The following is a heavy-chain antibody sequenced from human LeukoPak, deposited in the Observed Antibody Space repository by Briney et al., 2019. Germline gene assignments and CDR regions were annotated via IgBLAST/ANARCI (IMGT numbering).Heavy chain of an antibody. CDR2: ISSSSSYI. CDR1: GFTFSSYS. CDR3: ARSGPTYGSGSCVHVY. J-gene: IGHJ4*02. D-gene: IGHD3-10*01. V-gene: IGHV3-21*01. Sequence: PGGSLRLSCAASGFTFSSYSMNWVRQAPGKGLEWVSSISSSSSYIYYADSVKGRFTISRDNAKNSLYLQMNSLRAEDTAVYYCARSGPTYGSGSCVHVYWGQGTLVTVSS.